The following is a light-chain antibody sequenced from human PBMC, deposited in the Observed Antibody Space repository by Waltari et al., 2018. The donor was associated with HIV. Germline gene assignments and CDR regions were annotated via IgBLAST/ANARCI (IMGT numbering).Light chain of an antibody. Sequence: QSALTQPASVSGSPGQSITISCTGTSNDIGRSNYVSWHQQHPGEAPKLIIHDVSDRPSGISNRFSGSKSGNTASLTISGLQTEDEADYYCSSYTSSITYVFGSGTRVTVL. CDR2: DVS. V-gene: IGLV2-14*03. J-gene: IGLJ1*01. CDR1: SNDIGRSNY. CDR3: SSYTSSITYV.